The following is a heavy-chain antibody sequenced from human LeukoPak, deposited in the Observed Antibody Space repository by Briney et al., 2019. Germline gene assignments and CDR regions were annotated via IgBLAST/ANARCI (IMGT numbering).Heavy chain of an antibody. J-gene: IGHJ5*02. D-gene: IGHD1-1*01. Sequence: PSETLSLTCTVSGGSISSSSYYWGWIRQPPGKGLEWIGSIYYSGSTYYNPSLKSRVTISVDTSKNQFSVKMSSVTAADTAVYYCGRQTRGLRELERRKCLDPGGQGTVVSVSS. V-gene: IGHV4-39*01. CDR2: IYYSGST. CDR3: GRQTRGLRELERRKCLDP. CDR1: GGSISSSSYY.